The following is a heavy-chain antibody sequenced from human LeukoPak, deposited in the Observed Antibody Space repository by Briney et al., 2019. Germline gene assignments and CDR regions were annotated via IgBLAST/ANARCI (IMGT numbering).Heavy chain of an antibody. CDR1: GGSFSGYY. V-gene: IGHV4-34*01. Sequence: SETLSLTCGVSGGSFSGYYWNWIRQAPGKGLEWIWEINHNGSTSSNPSLKSRVTISVDTSRSRFSLKLNSATAADTAVYCCARGFLGLNGGVWGQGTTVTVSS. CDR2: INHNGST. CDR3: ARGFLGLNGGV. J-gene: IGHJ6*02. D-gene: IGHD1-26*01.